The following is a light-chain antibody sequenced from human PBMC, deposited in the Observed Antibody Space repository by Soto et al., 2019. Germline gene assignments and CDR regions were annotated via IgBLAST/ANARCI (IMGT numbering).Light chain of an antibody. J-gene: IGKJ1*01. Sequence: DIQMTQSPSSLSASIGDRVTITCRASRGINTYVNWYQQKPGKAPKLLIFSASNLQGGVPSRFSGTGSGTDFTFTISSLLPEDFATYYCQQTYTTPRTFGQGTKVHI. CDR3: QQTYTTPRT. CDR1: RGINTY. V-gene: IGKV1-39*01. CDR2: SAS.